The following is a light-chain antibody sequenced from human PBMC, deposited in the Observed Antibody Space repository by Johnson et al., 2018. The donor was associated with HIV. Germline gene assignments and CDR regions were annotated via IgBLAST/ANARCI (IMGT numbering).Light chain of an antibody. V-gene: IGLV1-51*02. CDR2: ENN. CDR3: GAWDSSLSAHFV. J-gene: IGLJ1*01. CDR1: SSNIGNNY. Sequence: QSVLTQPPSVSAAPGQKVTISCSGSSSNIGNNYVSWYQQLPGTAPKLLIYENNQRSSGIPDRFSGSKSATSATLGITGLQTGDEADYYCGAWDSSLSAHFVFGTGTKVTVL.